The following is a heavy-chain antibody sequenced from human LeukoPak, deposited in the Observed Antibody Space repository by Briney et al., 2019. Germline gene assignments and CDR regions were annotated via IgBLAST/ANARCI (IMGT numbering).Heavy chain of an antibody. Sequence: ASVKVSCKASGYTFTGYYMHWVRQAPGQGLEWMGWINPNSGGTNYAQKFQGRVTMTRDTSISTAYMELSRPRSDDTAVYYCARAPPDYVWGNYWGQGTLVTVSS. D-gene: IGHD3-16*01. V-gene: IGHV1-2*02. J-gene: IGHJ4*02. CDR3: ARAPPDYVWGNY. CDR1: GYTFTGYY. CDR2: INPNSGGT.